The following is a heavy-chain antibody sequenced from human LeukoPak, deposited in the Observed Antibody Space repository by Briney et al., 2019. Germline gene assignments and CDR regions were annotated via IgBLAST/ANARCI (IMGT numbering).Heavy chain of an antibody. CDR3: ARDGGSYYFYY. Sequence: GGSLRLSGEASGFTFSSYARHWVRQAPGKGPEWVAVISYDGSDKEYADTVKGRVTISRDNSKNTLFLQMNSLRIDDTAVYYCARDGGSYYFYYCGQGTLVTVSS. CDR1: GFTFSSYA. J-gene: IGHJ4*02. CDR2: ISYDGSDK. V-gene: IGHV3-30-3*01. D-gene: IGHD1-26*01.